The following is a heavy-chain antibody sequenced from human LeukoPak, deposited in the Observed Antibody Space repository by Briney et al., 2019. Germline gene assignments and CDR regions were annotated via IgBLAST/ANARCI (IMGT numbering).Heavy chain of an antibody. J-gene: IGHJ5*02. CDR3: ARELQGSGFDP. CDR2: ISSSGGTT. V-gene: IGHV3-48*03. D-gene: IGHD6-19*01. Sequence: PGGSLRLSCAASGFTFSSYEMNWVRQAPGKGLEFVSYISSSGGTTHYADSVKGRFTISRDNARNSLYLQMDSLRAEDTSIYYCARELQGSGFDPWGQGTLVTVPS. CDR1: GFTFSSYE.